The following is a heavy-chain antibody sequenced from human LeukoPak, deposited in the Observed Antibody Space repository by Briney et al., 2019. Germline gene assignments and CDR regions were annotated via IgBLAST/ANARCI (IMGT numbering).Heavy chain of an antibody. CDR2: IYYSGST. V-gene: IGHV4-31*03. D-gene: IGHD3-10*01. CDR3: ARDLRGSFDY. Sequence: PSETLSLTCTVSGGSISSGGYYWSWIRQHPGQGLEWIGYIYYSGSTYYNPSLKSRVTISVDTSKNQFSLKLSSVTAADTAVYYCARDLRGSFDYWGQGTLVTVSS. CDR1: GGSISSGGYY. J-gene: IGHJ4*02.